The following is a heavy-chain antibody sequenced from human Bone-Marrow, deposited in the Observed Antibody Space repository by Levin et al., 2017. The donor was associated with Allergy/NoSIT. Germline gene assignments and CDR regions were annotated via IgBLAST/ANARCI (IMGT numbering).Heavy chain of an antibody. D-gene: IGHD3-3*01. Sequence: GGSLRLSCAASGFTFSSCWMSWVRQAPGKGLEWVATIKQDGSEKYYVDSVRGRITISRDNAQNSLYLQMNSLRAEDTAVYYCARGEGRTFWSGYYPPPLEGSTVFDYWGQGTLVTVSS. CDR3: ARGEGRTFWSGYYPPPLEGSTVFDY. CDR1: GFTFSSCW. V-gene: IGHV3-7*01. J-gene: IGHJ4*02. CDR2: IKQDGSEK.